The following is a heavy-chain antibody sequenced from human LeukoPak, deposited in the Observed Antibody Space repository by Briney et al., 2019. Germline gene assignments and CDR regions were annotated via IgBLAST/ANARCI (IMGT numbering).Heavy chain of an antibody. CDR1: GYSISSGYY. D-gene: IGHD6-13*01. Sequence: SETLSLTCAVSGYSISSGYYWSWIRQPAGKGLEWIGRIYTSGSTNYNPSLKSRVTISVDTSKNQFSLKLSSVTAVDTAVYYCARADSSSWYRGYYFDYWGQGTLVTVSS. CDR3: ARADSSSWYRGYYFDY. V-gene: IGHV4-61*02. J-gene: IGHJ4*02. CDR2: IYTSGST.